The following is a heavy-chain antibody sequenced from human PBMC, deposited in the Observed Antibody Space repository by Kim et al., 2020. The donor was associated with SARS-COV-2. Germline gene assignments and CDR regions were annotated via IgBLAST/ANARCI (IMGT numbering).Heavy chain of an antibody. Sequence: YAVSVKSRITINPATSKNQFSLQLNSVTPEDTAVYYCARDATYWYFDLWGRGTLVTVSS. V-gene: IGHV6-1*01. CDR3: ARDATYWYFDL. J-gene: IGHJ2*01.